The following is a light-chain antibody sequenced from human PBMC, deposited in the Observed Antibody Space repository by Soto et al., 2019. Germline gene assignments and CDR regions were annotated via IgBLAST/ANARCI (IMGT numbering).Light chain of an antibody. CDR1: QSVGHNY. J-gene: IGKJ4*01. V-gene: IGKV3-20*01. Sequence: EIVLTQSLGTLSLSPGERATLSCRASQSVGHNYLAWYQQKPGQAPRRLIYGASSRVTGIPDRFSGSGSGTDFTLTISRLEPEDFAVYYCQQYGSSVLTFGGGTKVEIK. CDR2: GAS. CDR3: QQYGSSVLT.